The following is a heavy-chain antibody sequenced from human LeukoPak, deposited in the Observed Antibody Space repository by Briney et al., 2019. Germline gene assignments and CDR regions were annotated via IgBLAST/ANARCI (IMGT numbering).Heavy chain of an antibody. J-gene: IGHJ5*02. Sequence: GGSLRLSCAASGLTFSSSWMNWIRQAPGKGLEWVANINPAGSQKDYVDSVKGRFTISRDNAMNSVSLQMNSLRAEDTAVYYCARYSGSFPGWLDPWGPGTLVTVSS. CDR3: ARYSGSFPGWLDP. V-gene: IGHV3-7*01. D-gene: IGHD5-12*01. CDR1: GLTFSSSW. CDR2: INPAGSQK.